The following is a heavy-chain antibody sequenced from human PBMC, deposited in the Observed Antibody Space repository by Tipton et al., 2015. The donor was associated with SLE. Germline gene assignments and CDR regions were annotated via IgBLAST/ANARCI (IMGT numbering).Heavy chain of an antibody. CDR2: ISTGGTST. V-gene: IGHV3-48*03. Sequence: SLRLSCAASGFTFRSHEMNWVRQAPGKGLEWVSYISTGGTSTNYADSVKGRFTISRDNAKNLLYLQMNSLRVEDTAVYYCARELGIPWYFDLWGRGTLVTVSS. J-gene: IGHJ2*01. D-gene: IGHD7-27*01. CDR3: ARELGIPWYFDL. CDR1: GFTFRSHE.